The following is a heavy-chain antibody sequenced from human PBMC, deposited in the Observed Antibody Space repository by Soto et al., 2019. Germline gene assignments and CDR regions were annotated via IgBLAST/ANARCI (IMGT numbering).Heavy chain of an antibody. J-gene: IGHJ3*02. D-gene: IGHD7-27*01. Sequence: QVQLVESGGGVVQPGRSLRLSCAASGFTFSSYAMHWVRQAPGKGLEWVAVLSSDGTKKYDADSVKGRLTISRDNSKNSLYRQKNSLRPEYTAVYYGARWAPTGDRQAFDIWGQGTMVTVSS. CDR1: GFTFSSYA. CDR2: LSSDGTKK. CDR3: ARWAPTGDRQAFDI. V-gene: IGHV3-30-3*01.